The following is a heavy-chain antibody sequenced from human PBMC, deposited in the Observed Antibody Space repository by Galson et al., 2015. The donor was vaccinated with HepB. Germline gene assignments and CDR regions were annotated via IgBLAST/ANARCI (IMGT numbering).Heavy chain of an antibody. CDR2: IYYSGRT. J-gene: IGHJ5*02. CDR3: ARVSLFRAGFDP. Sequence: SETLSLTCTVSGGSISSSSYYWNWIRQPPGKGLEWIGSIYYSGRTYYNPSLKSRVTKSADTSKNQFSLKLSSVTAADTAVYYCARVSLFRAGFDPWGQGTLVTVSS. V-gene: IGHV4-39*07. CDR1: GGSISSSSYY. D-gene: IGHD3-3*01.